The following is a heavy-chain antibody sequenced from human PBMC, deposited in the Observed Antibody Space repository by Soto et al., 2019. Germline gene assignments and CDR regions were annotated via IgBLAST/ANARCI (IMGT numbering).Heavy chain of an antibody. V-gene: IGHV3-49*04. CDR2: IRSKAYGGTT. J-gene: IGHJ4*02. D-gene: IGHD3-22*01. Sequence: GGSLRLSCTASGFTFGDYAMSWVRQAPGKGLEWVGFIRSKAYGGTTEYAASAKGRFTISRDDSKSIAYLQMNSLKTEDTAVYYCTRDHYYDSSGYYEFDYWGQGTLVTVSS. CDR1: GFTFGDYA. CDR3: TRDHYYDSSGYYEFDY.